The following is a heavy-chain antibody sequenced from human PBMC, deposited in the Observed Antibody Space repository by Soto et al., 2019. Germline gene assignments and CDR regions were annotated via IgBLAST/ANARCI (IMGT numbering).Heavy chain of an antibody. V-gene: IGHV3-23*01. CDR1: GDSISSDK. D-gene: IGHD3-9*01. CDR3: AKEQRRRYCDILTGYHR. Sequence: ETLSLTCAVSGDSISSDKWWSWVRQAPGKGLEWVSAISGSGGSTYYADSVKGRFTISRDNSKNTLYLQMNSLRAEDTAVYYCAKEQRRRYCDILTGYHRWGQGTLVTVSS. CDR2: ISGSGGST. J-gene: IGHJ4*02.